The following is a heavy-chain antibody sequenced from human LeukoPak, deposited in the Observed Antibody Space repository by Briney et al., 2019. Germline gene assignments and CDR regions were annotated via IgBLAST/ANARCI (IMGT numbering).Heavy chain of an antibody. D-gene: IGHD2-8*01. Sequence: PSETLSLTCTVSGGSISSYYRSWIRQPAGKGLEWIGRIYTSGSTNYNPSLKSRVTMSVDTSKNQFSLKLSSVTAADTAVYYCARDIVLMVYASWFDPWGQGTLVTVSS. J-gene: IGHJ5*02. V-gene: IGHV4-4*07. CDR1: GGSISSYY. CDR2: IYTSGST. CDR3: ARDIVLMVYASWFDP.